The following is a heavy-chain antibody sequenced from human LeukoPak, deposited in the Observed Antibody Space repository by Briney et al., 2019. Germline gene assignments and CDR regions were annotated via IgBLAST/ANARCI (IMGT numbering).Heavy chain of an antibody. Sequence: GGSLRLSCAASGFTFSSYSMNWVRQAPGRGLEWISYISSSSSSIYYADSVKGRFTTSRDNAKNSLYLLMNSLRDEDTAVYYCARAGGGYNYDDYWGQGTLVTVSS. CDR1: GFTFSSYS. J-gene: IGHJ4*02. V-gene: IGHV3-48*02. CDR3: ARAGGGYNYDDY. D-gene: IGHD5-12*01. CDR2: ISSSSSSI.